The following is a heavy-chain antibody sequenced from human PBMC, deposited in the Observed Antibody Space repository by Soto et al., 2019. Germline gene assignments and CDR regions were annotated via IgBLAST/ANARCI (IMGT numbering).Heavy chain of an antibody. CDR2: ISYDGSSQ. CDR3: TRGLLTDYFDY. CDR1: GFTFDPSA. J-gene: IGHJ4*02. Sequence: QVQLVESGGGVVQSGRSLRPSCAAPGFTFDPSAMHWVRQAPGKGLEWVAVISYDGSSQFYAGSVKGRFTVSRDNSKNTLYLQVNNLRNDDTAVYYCTRGLLTDYFDYWGQGALVTVSS. V-gene: IGHV3-30-3*01.